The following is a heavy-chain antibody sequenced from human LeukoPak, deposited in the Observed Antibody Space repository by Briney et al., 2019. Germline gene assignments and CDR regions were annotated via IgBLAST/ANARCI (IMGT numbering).Heavy chain of an antibody. CDR2: ISGSGGST. J-gene: IGHJ4*02. V-gene: IGHV3-23*01. CDR3: AKVTSGWYRGGFDY. D-gene: IGHD6-19*01. CDR1: GFTFSSYA. Sequence: GGSLILSCAASGFTFSSYAMSWVRQAPGKGLEWVSAISGSGGSTYYADSVKGRFTISRDNSKNTLYLQMNSLRAEDTAVYYCAKVTSGWYRGGFDYWGQGTLVTVSS.